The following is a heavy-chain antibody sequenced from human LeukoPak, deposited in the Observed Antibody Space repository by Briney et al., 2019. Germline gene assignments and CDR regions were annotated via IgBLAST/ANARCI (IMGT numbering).Heavy chain of an antibody. CDR3: ARELYGSGSYGFDY. CDR1: GFTFSSYS. Sequence: GGSLRLSCAASGFTFSSYSMNWVRQAPGKGLEWVSSITSSSSYIYYADSVEGRFTISRDNAKNSLYLQMNSLRAEDTAVYYCARELYGSGSYGFDYWGQGTLVTVSP. V-gene: IGHV3-21*01. J-gene: IGHJ4*02. CDR2: ITSSSSYI. D-gene: IGHD3-10*01.